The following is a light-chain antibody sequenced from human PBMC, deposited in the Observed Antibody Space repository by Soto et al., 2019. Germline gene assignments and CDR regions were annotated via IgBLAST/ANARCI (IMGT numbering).Light chain of an antibody. CDR3: QHYNNWPPWT. CDR2: RAS. V-gene: IGKV3-15*01. CDR1: QSVSSN. Sequence: EIVMTQSPATLSVFPGERATLSCRASQSVSSNLAWYQQKPGQAPRLLIYRASTRATGIPARFSGSGSGTEFTLTISSLQSEDFAVYYCQHYNNWPPWTFGQGTKLEIK. J-gene: IGKJ1*01.